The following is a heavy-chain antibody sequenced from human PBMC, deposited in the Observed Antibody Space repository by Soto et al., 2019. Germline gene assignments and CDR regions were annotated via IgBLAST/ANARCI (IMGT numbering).Heavy chain of an antibody. V-gene: IGHV3-13*01. CDR3: ARDRYDILTGYELWHYMDV. CDR2: IGTAGDT. Sequence: GGSLRLSCAASGFTFSSYDMHWVRQATGKGLEWVSAIGTAGDTYYPGSVKGRFTISRENAKNSLYPQMNSLRAGDTAVYYCARDRYDILTGYELWHYMDVWGKGTTVTVSS. D-gene: IGHD3-9*01. CDR1: GFTFSSYD. J-gene: IGHJ6*03.